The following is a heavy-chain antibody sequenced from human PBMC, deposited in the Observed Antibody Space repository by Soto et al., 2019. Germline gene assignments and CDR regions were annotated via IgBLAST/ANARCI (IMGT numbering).Heavy chain of an antibody. Sequence: GGSLRLSCAASGFTFSNYGMHWVRQAPGKGLEWVAVIWYDGSNQYYGDSVKGRFIIFRGSTRDRLYLQMNSLPAVVTAVYYWARDDYYESSDYGYYWGQGTLVTVSS. J-gene: IGHJ4*02. V-gene: IGHV3-33*01. D-gene: IGHD3-22*01. CDR1: GFTFSNYG. CDR3: ARDDYYESSDYGYY. CDR2: IWYDGSNQ.